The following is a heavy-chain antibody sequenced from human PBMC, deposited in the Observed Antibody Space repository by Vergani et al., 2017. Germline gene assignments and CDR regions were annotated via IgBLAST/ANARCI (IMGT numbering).Heavy chain of an antibody. CDR3: ARVSRGLFDY. D-gene: IGHD3-10*01. Sequence: EVQLVESGGGLVQPGGSLRLSCAASGFTFSSYAMHWVRQAPGKGLEYVSAISSNGGSTYYANSVKGRFTISSDNSKNTLYLQMGSLRAEDMAVYYCARVSRGLFDYWGQGTLVTVSS. CDR2: ISSNGGST. V-gene: IGHV3-64*01. J-gene: IGHJ4*02. CDR1: GFTFSSYA.